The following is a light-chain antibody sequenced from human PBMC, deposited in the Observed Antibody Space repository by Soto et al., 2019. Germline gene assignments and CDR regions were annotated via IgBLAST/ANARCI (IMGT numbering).Light chain of an antibody. J-gene: IGLJ1*01. Sequence: QSALTQPRSVSGSPGQSVTISCTGTSSDVGAYNYVSWYQQHPGKAPKHMIYDVTKRPSGVPDRFSASKSGNTASLTISGLKAEDEADYYCYSYAGSYSFVFGTGTKVTVL. CDR2: DVT. CDR3: YSYAGSYSFV. V-gene: IGLV2-11*01. CDR1: SSDVGAYNY.